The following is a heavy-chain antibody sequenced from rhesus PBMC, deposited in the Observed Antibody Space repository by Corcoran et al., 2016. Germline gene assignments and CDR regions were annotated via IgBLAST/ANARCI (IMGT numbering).Heavy chain of an antibody. CDR2: ISGSSGST. D-gene: IGHD4-29*01. CDR1: GGSISSSNW. J-gene: IGHJ4*01. CDR3: ARPRGSSAYFDY. Sequence: QVQLQESGPGLVKPSETLSLTCAVSGGSISSSNWLSWIRQPPGKGRGWIGYISGSSGSTYYNPSLKSRVTISKDTAKNQVSLKLSSVAAADTAVYYCARPRGSSAYFDYWGQGVLVTVSS. V-gene: IGHV4-65*02.